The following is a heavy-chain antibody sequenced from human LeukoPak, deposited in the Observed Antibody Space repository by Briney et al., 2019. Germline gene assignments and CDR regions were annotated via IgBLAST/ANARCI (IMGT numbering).Heavy chain of an antibody. D-gene: IGHD2-2*02. Sequence: SDTLSLTCSVSGGSIRSITNFWGWDSSSYWGWIGQPPARGLEGIVSIHFTGTTYYNSSLQSRLTISVDTFKNLFSLKLTSVTATDTALYYCARQRDTASVGAFDTWGQGTMVTVSS. J-gene: IGHJ3*02. CDR1: GGSIRSITNFWGWDSSSY. CDR2: IHFTGTT. CDR3: ARQRDTASVGAFDT. V-gene: IGHV4-39*01.